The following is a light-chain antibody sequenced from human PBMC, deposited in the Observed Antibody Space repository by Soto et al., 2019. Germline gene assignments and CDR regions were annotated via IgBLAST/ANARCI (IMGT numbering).Light chain of an antibody. CDR2: DTS. Sequence: EIVLTQSPATLSLSPGERATLSCRASQTVGSYLAWFQQTPGQAPRLLIYDTSNRATGIPARFSGSGSGTDFTLTITRLEPEDFAVYYCQQYGSSRTFGQGTKVDIK. CDR3: QQYGSSRT. CDR1: QTVGSY. V-gene: IGKV3-20*01. J-gene: IGKJ1*01.